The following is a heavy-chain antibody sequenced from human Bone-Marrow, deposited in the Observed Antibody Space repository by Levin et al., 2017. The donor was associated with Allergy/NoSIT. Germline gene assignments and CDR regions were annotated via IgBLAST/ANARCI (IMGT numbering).Heavy chain of an antibody. Sequence: GESLKISCAASGFTFSDYYMSWIRQAPGQGLEWLSYISGSSSYTNNADSVKGRFTISRDNTKNSLYLQMNSLRAEDTDVYYCARIKWRLTGYYIDYWGQGTLVTVSS. D-gene: IGHD3-9*01. V-gene: IGHV3-11*03. CDR1: GFTFSDYY. CDR3: ARIKWRLTGYYIDY. J-gene: IGHJ4*02. CDR2: ISGSSSYT.